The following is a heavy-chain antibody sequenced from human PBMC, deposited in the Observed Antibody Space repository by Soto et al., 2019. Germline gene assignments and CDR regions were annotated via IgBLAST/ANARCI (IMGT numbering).Heavy chain of an antibody. CDR3: AKARGRSSSSDSYYYFMDV. V-gene: IGHV3-23*01. CDR1: GFTFTTYA. D-gene: IGHD6-6*01. CDR2: ISGGGGST. Sequence: EVQLLESGGGLVQPGGSLRLSCAASGFTFTTYAMSWVRQAPGKGLEWVSAISGGGGSTYYADSVKGRFTISRDNSKNTLYLQVISLRAEDTAVYYCAKARGRSSSSDSYYYFMDVWGKGTTVTVSS. J-gene: IGHJ6*03.